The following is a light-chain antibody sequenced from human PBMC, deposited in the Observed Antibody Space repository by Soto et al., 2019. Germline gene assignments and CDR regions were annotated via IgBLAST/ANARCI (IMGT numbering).Light chain of an antibody. V-gene: IGKV3-20*01. Sequence: EIVLTQSPGTLSLSPGQRATLSCRASQTVISDSLAWYQHKPGQAPRLLIFGASSRATGIPDRFSGTGSGRDFTLTISRLEPEDFAFYYWQQYGGSNSFGGGTKVEIK. CDR1: QTVISDS. CDR2: GAS. J-gene: IGKJ4*01. CDR3: QQYGGSNS.